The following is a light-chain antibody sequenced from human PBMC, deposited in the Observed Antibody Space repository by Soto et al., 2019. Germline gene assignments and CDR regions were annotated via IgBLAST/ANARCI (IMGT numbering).Light chain of an antibody. Sequence: EILRTQSPSTLSLSPGERATLSCRAAQDVTTNFAWYQLRRGQAPRLLIYGASNRATGIPARFSGSGSGTEFTLAISDLKSEDFEVYYCQQHTNWAITFGQGTRLEIK. J-gene: IGKJ5*01. V-gene: IGKV3-15*01. CDR2: GAS. CDR1: QDVTTN. CDR3: QQHTNWAIT.